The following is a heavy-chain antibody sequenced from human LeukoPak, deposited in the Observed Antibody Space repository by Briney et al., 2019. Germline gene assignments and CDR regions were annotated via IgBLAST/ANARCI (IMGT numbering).Heavy chain of an antibody. V-gene: IGHV3-48*01. CDR1: GFTFISYS. J-gene: IGHJ4*02. Sequence: PGGPLRLSCAASGFTFISYSMNWVRQAPGKGLEWISYIGSDVSTVYFADSVKGRFTISRDNSKNSLYLQMNSLRAEDTAVYFCARDKTYSDFWLWGQGTLVTVSS. D-gene: IGHD3-3*01. CDR3: ARDKTYSDFWL. CDR2: IGSDVSTV.